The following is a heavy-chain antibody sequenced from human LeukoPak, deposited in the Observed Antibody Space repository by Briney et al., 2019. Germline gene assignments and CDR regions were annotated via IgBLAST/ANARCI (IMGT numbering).Heavy chain of an antibody. J-gene: IGHJ4*02. D-gene: IGHD3-22*01. CDR3: ARSEYYYGSSGYYYHYYFDY. Sequence: SETLSLTCTVSGGSISSGDYYWSWIRQPPGKGLEWIGYIYYSGSTYYNPSLKSRVTISVDTSKNQFSLKLSSVTAADTAVYYCARSEYYYGSSGYYYHYYFDYWGQGTLVTVSS. CDR1: GGSISSGDYY. V-gene: IGHV4-30-4*01. CDR2: IYYSGST.